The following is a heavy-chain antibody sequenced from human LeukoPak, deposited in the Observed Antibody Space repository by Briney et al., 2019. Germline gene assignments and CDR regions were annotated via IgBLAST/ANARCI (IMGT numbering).Heavy chain of an antibody. V-gene: IGHV4-34*01. CDR2: INHSGST. CDR3: ARVGGTRYCSGGSCYSRPGPIY. Sequence: SETLSLTCAVYGGSFSGYYWSWIRRPPGKGLEWIGEINHSGSTNYNPSLKSRVTISVDTSKNQFSLKLSSVTAADTAVYYCARVGGTRYCSGGSCYSRPGPIYWGQGTLVTVSS. CDR1: GGSFSGYY. J-gene: IGHJ4*02. D-gene: IGHD2-15*01.